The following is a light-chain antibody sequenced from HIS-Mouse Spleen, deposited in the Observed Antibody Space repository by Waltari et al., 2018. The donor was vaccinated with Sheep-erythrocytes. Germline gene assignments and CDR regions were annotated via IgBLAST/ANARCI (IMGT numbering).Light chain of an antibody. CDR3: CSYAGSYNHV. J-gene: IGLJ1*01. Sequence: QSALTQPRSVSGSPGQSVTISCTGTSSDVGGYNYVSWYPQHPGKGPKLMIYDVSKPPPGVPHRFSRSESGNTASLTISGLQAEDEADYACCSYAGSYNHVFATGTKVTVL. CDR1: SSDVGGYNY. V-gene: IGLV2-11*01. CDR2: DVS.